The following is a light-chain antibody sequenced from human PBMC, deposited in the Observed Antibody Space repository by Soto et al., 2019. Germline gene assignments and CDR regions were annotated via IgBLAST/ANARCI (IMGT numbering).Light chain of an antibody. CDR3: QQNNTWWT. CDR2: GAS. Sequence: EVMTTQSPSTLSVSVGERATISCRASQSVSSNLAWYQQKPGPAPRLLIYGASNLATGIPSRFSGSGSGTEFTLTIRRLQSEDFEVYQCQQNNTWWTFGQGTKVDI. J-gene: IGKJ1*01. CDR1: QSVSSN. V-gene: IGKV3-15*01.